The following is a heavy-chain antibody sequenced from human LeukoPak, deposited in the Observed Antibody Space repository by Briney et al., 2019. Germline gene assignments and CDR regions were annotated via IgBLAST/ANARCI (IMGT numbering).Heavy chain of an antibody. Sequence: SETLSLTCTVSGGSISSINYYWGWIRQPPGKGLEWIGSIYNSGSTYYNPSFKSRVIVSLDTSKNQLSLRLTSVTAADTAVYYCARDTGQYTPGTPGFTRFDPWGQGTLVTVSS. CDR2: IYNSGST. J-gene: IGHJ5*02. V-gene: IGHV4-39*07. CDR3: ARDTGQYTPGTPGFTRFDP. CDR1: GGSISSINYY. D-gene: IGHD2-15*01.